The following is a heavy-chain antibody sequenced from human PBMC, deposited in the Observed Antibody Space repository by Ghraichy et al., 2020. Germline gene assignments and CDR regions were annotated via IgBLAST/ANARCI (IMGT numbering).Heavy chain of an antibody. CDR2: MYHGGDT. D-gene: IGHD6-19*01. V-gene: IGHV4-4*02. CDR3: ARNGGSGWSVDY. Sequence: SETLSLTCAVSGGSISGSNWWSWVRQPPGKGLELIGGMYHGGDTHYNPSLKIRVTISVDKSKNHFSLELTSATAADTAMYYWARNGGSGWSVDYWGQGTLVTVSS. CDR1: GGSISGSNW. J-gene: IGHJ4*02.